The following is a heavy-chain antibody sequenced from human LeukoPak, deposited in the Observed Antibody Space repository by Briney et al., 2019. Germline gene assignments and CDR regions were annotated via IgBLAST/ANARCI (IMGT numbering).Heavy chain of an antibody. CDR3: ARGNVAVSRDY. V-gene: IGHV3-7*01. J-gene: IGHJ4*02. CDR2: IKQDGSET. CDR1: GFTFRSYW. D-gene: IGHD2-15*01. Sequence: GGSLRLSCAASGFTFRSYWMTWVRQSPGKGLEWVANIKQDGSETYHVDSVKGRFTISRDNVKNSLYLQMSSLRAEDTAVYYCARGNVAVSRDYWGQGTLATVSS.